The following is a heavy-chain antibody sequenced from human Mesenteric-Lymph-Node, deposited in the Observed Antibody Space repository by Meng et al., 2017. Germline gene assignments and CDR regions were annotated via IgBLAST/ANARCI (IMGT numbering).Heavy chain of an antibody. CDR1: GYTFTDYY. CDR3: ARARRFNSGYGAFDI. CDR2: ISSNGART. Sequence: ASVKVSCKASGYTFTDYYMHWVRQAPGQGLEWMGWISSNGARTNYAQKFEGRVTMTRDTSISTAYMELSRLRSDDTAVYYCARARRFNSGYGAFDIWGQGTMVTVSS. V-gene: IGHV1-2*02. J-gene: IGHJ3*02. D-gene: IGHD5-12*01.